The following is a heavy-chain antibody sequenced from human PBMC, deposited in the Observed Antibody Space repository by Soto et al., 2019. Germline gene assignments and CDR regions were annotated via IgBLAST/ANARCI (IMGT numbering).Heavy chain of an antibody. CDR1: GFSFSSAW. CDR2: IKSKSDGGTT. Sequence: GGSLRLSCAASGFSFSSAWMHWVRQAPGKGLEWVGRIKSKSDGGTTDYAAPVKDRFAISRDDSKDTLFLQMSSLKTEDTAVYYCATVIGRRVGYYYYMDVWGKGTPVTVSS. V-gene: IGHV3-15*07. CDR3: ATVIGRRVGYYYYMDV. J-gene: IGHJ6*03. D-gene: IGHD2-15*01.